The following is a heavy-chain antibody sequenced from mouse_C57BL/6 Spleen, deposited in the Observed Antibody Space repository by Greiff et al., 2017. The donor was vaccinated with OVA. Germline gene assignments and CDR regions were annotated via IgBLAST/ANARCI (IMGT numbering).Heavy chain of an antibody. Sequence: QVHVKQPGAELVKPGASVKLSCKASGYTFTSYWMQWVKQRPGQGLEWIGEIDPSDSYTNYNQKFKGKATLTVDTSSSTAYMQLSSLTSEDSAVYYCARRPLYAMDYWGQGTSVTVSS. V-gene: IGHV1-50*01. CDR2: IDPSDSYT. CDR3: ARRPLYAMDY. D-gene: IGHD6-1*01. J-gene: IGHJ4*01. CDR1: GYTFTSYW.